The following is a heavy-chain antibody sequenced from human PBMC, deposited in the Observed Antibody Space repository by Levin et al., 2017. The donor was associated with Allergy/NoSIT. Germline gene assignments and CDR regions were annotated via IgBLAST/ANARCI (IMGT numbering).Heavy chain of an antibody. CDR3: ARVARFGGNAFDI. D-gene: IGHD3-10*01. V-gene: IGHV4-30-2*01. CDR2: IYHSGST. Sequence: KASETLSLTCAVSGGSISSGGYSWSWIRQPPGKGLEWIGYIYHSGSTYYNPSLKSRVTISVDRSKNQFSLKLSSVTAADTAVYYCARVARFGGNAFDIWGQGTMVTVSS. CDR1: GGSISSGGYS. J-gene: IGHJ3*02.